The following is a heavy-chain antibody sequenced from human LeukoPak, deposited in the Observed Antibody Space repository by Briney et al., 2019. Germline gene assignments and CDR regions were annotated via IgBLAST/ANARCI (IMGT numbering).Heavy chain of an antibody. V-gene: IGHV3-43*02. D-gene: IGHD3-10*01. Sequence: PGGSLRLSCAASAFTFEDYTMHWVRQAPGKGLEWVSHISGKGDNTYYADSVKGRFTISRDNNRNSLYLQMNSLRTEDTAVYYCAKGLRSGTHYNTFDRWGQGTLVTVSS. CDR1: AFTFEDYT. J-gene: IGHJ4*02. CDR2: ISGKGDNT. CDR3: AKGLRSGTHYNTFDR.